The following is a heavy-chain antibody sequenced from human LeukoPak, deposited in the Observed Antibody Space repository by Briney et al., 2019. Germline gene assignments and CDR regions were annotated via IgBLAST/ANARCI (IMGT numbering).Heavy chain of an antibody. CDR3: ARERITMVRGDNWFDP. CDR2: IYYSGST. Sequence: SETLSLTCTVSGGSISSYYWSWIRQPPGKGLEWIGYIYYSGSTNYNPSLKSRVTISVDTSKNQFSLKLSSVTAADTAVYYRARERITMVRGDNWFDPWGQGTPVTVSS. J-gene: IGHJ5*02. D-gene: IGHD3-10*01. V-gene: IGHV4-59*01. CDR1: GGSISSYY.